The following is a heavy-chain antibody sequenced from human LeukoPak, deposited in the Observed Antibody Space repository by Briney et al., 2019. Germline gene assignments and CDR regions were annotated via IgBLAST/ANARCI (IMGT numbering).Heavy chain of an antibody. Sequence: PGGSLRLSCAASGFTFSSYGMHWVRQAPGKGLEWVAVIWYDGSNKYYADSVKGRFTISRGNSKNTLYLQMNSLRAEDTAVYYCAKDRNYGGNLLDYWGQGTLVTVSS. V-gene: IGHV3-33*06. CDR1: GFTFSSYG. J-gene: IGHJ4*02. CDR2: IWYDGSNK. CDR3: AKDRNYGGNLLDY. D-gene: IGHD4-23*01.